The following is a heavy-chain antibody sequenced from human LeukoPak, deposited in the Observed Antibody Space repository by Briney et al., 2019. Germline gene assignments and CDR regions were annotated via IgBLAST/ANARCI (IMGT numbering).Heavy chain of an antibody. CDR2: MTADGGGT. CDR1: GFTFSNSA. Sequence: PGGSLRLSCAVSGFTFSNSAMSWVRQAPGKGLEWVSTMTADGGGTVYADSVRGRFAISRDNSKNTLNLQMNSLTAEDTAVYYCAKGQIANGYLLRFQYWGQGSLVTVSS. D-gene: IGHD3-22*01. CDR3: AKGQIANGYLLRFQY. V-gene: IGHV3-23*01. J-gene: IGHJ4*02.